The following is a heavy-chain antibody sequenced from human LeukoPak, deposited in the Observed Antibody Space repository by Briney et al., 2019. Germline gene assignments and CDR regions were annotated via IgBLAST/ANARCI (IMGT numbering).Heavy chain of an antibody. CDR2: ISGSGGST. CDR1: GFTFSSYA. D-gene: IGHD6-25*01. V-gene: IGHV3-23*01. CDR3: AKSVLSSVGRSRLGRQLDY. J-gene: IGHJ4*02. Sequence: GGSLRLSCAASGFTFSSYAMSWVRQAPGKGLEWVSAISGSGGSTYYADSVKGRFTISRDNSKNTLYLQMNSLRAEDTAVYYCAKSVLSSVGRSRLGRQLDYWGQGTLVTVSS.